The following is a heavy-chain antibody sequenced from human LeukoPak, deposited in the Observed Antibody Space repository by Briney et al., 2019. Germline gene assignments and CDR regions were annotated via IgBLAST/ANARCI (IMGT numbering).Heavy chain of an antibody. D-gene: IGHD2-2*02. V-gene: IGHV3-11*01. CDR3: AKETHCSSTSCYTELANGWFDP. J-gene: IGHJ5*02. CDR2: ISSSGSTI. Sequence: PGGSLRLSCAASGFTFSDYYMSWIRQAPGKGLEWVSYISSSGSTIYYADSVKGRFTISRDNAKNSLYLQMNSLRAEDTAVYYCAKETHCSSTSCYTELANGWFDPWGQGTLVTVSS. CDR1: GFTFSDYY.